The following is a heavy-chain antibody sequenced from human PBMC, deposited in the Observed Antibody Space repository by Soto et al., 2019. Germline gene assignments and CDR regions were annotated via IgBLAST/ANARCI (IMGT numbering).Heavy chain of an antibody. CDR3: ARGXRGYCSGGSCYPYAFDI. CDR2: INPNSGGT. V-gene: IGHV1-2*04. J-gene: IGHJ3*02. Sequence: ASVQVSCKASGYTFTGYYMHWVRQAPGQGLEWMGWINPNSGGTNYAQKFQGWVTMTRDTSISTAYMELSRLRSDDTAVYYCARGXRGYCSGGSCYPYAFDIWGQGTMVTVSS. CDR1: GYTFTGYY. D-gene: IGHD2-15*01.